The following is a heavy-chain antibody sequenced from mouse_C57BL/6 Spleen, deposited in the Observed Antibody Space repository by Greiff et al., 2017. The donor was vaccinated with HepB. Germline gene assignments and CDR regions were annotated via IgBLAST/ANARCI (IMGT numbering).Heavy chain of an antibody. J-gene: IGHJ4*01. Sequence: EVMLVESGGGLVKPGGSLKLSCAASGFTFSDYGMHWVRQAPEKGLEWVAYISSGSSTIYYADTVKGRFTISRDNAKNTLFLQMTSLRSEDTAMYYCARRNYSNYGYAMDYWGQGTSVTVSS. CDR3: ARRNYSNYGYAMDY. V-gene: IGHV5-17*01. D-gene: IGHD2-5*01. CDR1: GFTFSDYG. CDR2: ISSGSSTI.